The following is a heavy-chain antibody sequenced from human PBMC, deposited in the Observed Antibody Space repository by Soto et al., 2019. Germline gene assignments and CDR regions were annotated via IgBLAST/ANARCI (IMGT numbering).Heavy chain of an antibody. J-gene: IGHJ4*02. D-gene: IGHD3-10*01. CDR2: ISGSGGST. V-gene: IGHV3-23*01. Sequence: GGSLRLSCAASGFTFSSYAMNWVRQAPGKGLEWVSVISGSGGSTYSADSVKGRFTISRDNSKNTLFLQMNSLRAEDTAVYYCAKQRGSNFDYWGQGTLVTVPS. CDR3: AKQRGSNFDY. CDR1: GFTFSSYA.